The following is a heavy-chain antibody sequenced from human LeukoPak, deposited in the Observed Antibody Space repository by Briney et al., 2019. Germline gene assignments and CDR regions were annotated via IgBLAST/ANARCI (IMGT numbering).Heavy chain of an antibody. J-gene: IGHJ3*02. CDR3: ASDGGGGAFDI. V-gene: IGHV3-21*01. CDR1: GFTFSSYS. Sequence: GGSLRLSCAASGFTFSSYSMNWVRQAPGKGLEWVSSISSSSSYIYYADSVKGRFTISRDNAKNSLYLQMNSLRAEDTAVYYCASDGGGGAFDIWGQGTMVTVSS. D-gene: IGHD3-16*01. CDR2: ISSSSSYI.